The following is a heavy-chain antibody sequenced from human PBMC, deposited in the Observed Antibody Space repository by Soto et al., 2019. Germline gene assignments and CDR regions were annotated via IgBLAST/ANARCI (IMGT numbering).Heavy chain of an antibody. CDR2: ISGSGGST. CDR1: GFTFSSYA. CDR3: AKGPPAYSSSSATWAHYYYRMDV. D-gene: IGHD6-6*01. J-gene: IGHJ6*02. Sequence: EVQLLESGGGLVQPGGSLRLSCAASGFTFSSYAMSWVRQAPGKGLEWVSAISGSGGSTYYADSVKGRFTISRDNSKNTLYLQMNSLRAEDTAVYYCAKGPPAYSSSSATWAHYYYRMDVWGQGTTVTVSS. V-gene: IGHV3-23*01.